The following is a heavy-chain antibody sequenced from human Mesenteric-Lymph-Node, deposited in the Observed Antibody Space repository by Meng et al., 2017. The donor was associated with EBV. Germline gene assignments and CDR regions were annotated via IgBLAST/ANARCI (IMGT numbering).Heavy chain of an antibody. V-gene: IGHV4-34*01. J-gene: IGHJ5*02. Sequence: QVQLQEWGAGLLKPSGTLSLTCGVYGASFSDYYWTWIRQPPGKGLEWIGEVNHGGTTIYNPSLESRITISVDTSKNQFSLKLTSVTAADTAVYYCATIGTFASNIDPWGQGTLVTVSS. CDR3: ATIGTFASNIDP. D-gene: IGHD3-16*01. CDR1: GASFSDYY. CDR2: VNHGGTT.